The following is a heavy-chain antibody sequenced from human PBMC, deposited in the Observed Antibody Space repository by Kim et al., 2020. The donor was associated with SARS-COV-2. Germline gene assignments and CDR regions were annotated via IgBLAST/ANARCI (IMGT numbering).Heavy chain of an antibody. J-gene: IGHJ6*02. D-gene: IGHD3-10*01. V-gene: IGHV1-46*01. Sequence: ASVKVSCKASGYTFTSYYMHWVRQAPGQGLEWMGIINPSVGSTSYAQKFQGRVTMTRDTSTSTVYMELSSLRSEDTAVYYCAGDYGSGSYYNLPGWYYYHGMDVWGQGTTVTVSS. CDR2: INPSVGST. CDR1: GYTFTSYY. CDR3: AGDYGSGSYYNLPGWYYYHGMDV.